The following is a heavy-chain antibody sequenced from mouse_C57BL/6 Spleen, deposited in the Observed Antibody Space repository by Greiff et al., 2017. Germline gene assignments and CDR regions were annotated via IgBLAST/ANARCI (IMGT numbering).Heavy chain of an antibody. CDR2: IYPGDGDT. V-gene: IGHV1-82*01. D-gene: IGHD2-1*01. Sequence: VKVVESGPELVKPGASVKISCKASGYAFSSSWMNWVKQRPGKGLEWIGRIYPGDGDTNYNGKFKGKATLTADKSSSTAYMQLSSLTSEDSAVYFCARIYYGNTYFDYWGQGTTLTVSS. J-gene: IGHJ2*01. CDR1: GYAFSSSW. CDR3: ARIYYGNTYFDY.